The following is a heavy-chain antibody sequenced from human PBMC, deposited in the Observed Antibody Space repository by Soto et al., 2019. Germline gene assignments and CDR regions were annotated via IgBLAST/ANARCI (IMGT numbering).Heavy chain of an antibody. CDR3: ARDPAMIVVDNWFDP. CDR1: GFTFSSYG. V-gene: IGHV3-33*01. J-gene: IGHJ5*02. CDR2: IWYDGSNK. Sequence: GGSLRLSCAASGFTFSSYGMHWVRQAPGKGLEWVAVIWYDGSNKYYADSVKGRFTISRDNSKNTLYLQMNSLRAEDTAVYYCARDPAMIVVDNWFDPWGQGTLVTVSS. D-gene: IGHD3-22*01.